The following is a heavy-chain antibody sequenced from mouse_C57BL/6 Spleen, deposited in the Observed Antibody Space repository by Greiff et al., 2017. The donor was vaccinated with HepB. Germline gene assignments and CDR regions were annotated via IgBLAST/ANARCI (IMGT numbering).Heavy chain of an antibody. V-gene: IGHV1-59*01. CDR2: IDPSDSYT. CDR3: ARWNGYFDV. CDR1: GYTFTSYW. J-gene: IGHJ1*03. Sequence: VKLQQPGAELVRPGTSVKLSCKASGYTFTSYWMHWVKQRPGQGLEWIGVIDPSDSYTNYNQKFKGKATLTVDTSSSTAYMQLSSLTSEDSAVYYCARWNGYFDVWGTGTTVTVSS.